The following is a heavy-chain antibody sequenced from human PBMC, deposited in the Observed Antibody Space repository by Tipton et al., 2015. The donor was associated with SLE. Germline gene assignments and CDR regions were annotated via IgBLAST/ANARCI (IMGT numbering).Heavy chain of an antibody. Sequence: TLSLTCTVSGGSIGKDYWNWIRQSPGKGLEWIGHILYSGNTNYHPSLKSRVTISIDTSKSQFTLKLSSVTAADTAVYYCARHYGSSFDFWGQGSLVTVSS. D-gene: IGHD6-13*01. J-gene: IGHJ4*02. CDR1: GGSIGKDY. CDR2: ILYSGNT. V-gene: IGHV4-59*01. CDR3: ARHYGSSFDF.